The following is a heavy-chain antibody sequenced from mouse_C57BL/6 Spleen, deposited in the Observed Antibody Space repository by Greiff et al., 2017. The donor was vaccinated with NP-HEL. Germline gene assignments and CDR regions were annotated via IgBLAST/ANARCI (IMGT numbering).Heavy chain of an antibody. CDR3: ARCSSGFDY. D-gene: IGHD3-2*02. J-gene: IGHJ2*01. Sequence: EVKLVESEGGLVQPGSSMKLSCTASGFTFSDYYMAWVRQVPEKGLEWVANINYDGSSTYYLDSLKSRFIISRDNAKNILYLQMSSLKSEDTATYYCARCSSGFDYWGQGTTLTVSS. V-gene: IGHV5-16*01. CDR1: GFTFSDYY. CDR2: INYDGSST.